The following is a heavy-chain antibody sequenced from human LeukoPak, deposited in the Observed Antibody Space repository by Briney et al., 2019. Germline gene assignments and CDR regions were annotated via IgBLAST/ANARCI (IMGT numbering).Heavy chain of an antibody. J-gene: IGHJ3*02. CDR1: GGSFSGYY. CDR2: INHSGST. CDR3: ATYSSGWYSDAFDI. Sequence: SETLSLTCAVYGGSFSGYYWSWIRQHPGKGLEWIGEINHSGSTNYNPSLKSRVTISVDTSKNQFSLKLSSVTAADTAVYYCATYSSGWYSDAFDIWGQGTMVTVSS. D-gene: IGHD6-19*01. V-gene: IGHV4-34*01.